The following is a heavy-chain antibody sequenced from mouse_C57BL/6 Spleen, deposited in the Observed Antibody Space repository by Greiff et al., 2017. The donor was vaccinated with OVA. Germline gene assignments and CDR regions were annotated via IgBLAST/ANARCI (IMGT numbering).Heavy chain of an antibody. D-gene: IGHD2-4*01. CDR2: ISDGGSYT. CDR3: ARDEAYYDYGDFDY. Sequence: EVKLMESGGGLVKPGGSLKLSCAASGFTFSSYAMSWVRQTPEKRLEWVATISDGGSYTYYPDNVKGRFTISRDNAKNNLYLQMSHLKSEDTAMYYCARDEAYYDYGDFDYWGQGTTLTVSS. J-gene: IGHJ2*01. V-gene: IGHV5-4*01. CDR1: GFTFSSYA.